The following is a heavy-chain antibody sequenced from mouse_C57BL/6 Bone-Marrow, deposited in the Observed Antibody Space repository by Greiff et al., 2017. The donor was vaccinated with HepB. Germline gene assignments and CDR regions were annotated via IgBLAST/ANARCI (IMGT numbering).Heavy chain of an antibody. Sequence: EVQGVESGGGLVQPGGSLKLSCAASGFTFSDYYMYWVRQTPEKRLEWVAYISNGGGSTYYPDTVKGRFTISRDNAKNTLYLQMSRLKSEDTAMYYCARPRWFAYWGQGTLVTVSA. V-gene: IGHV5-12*01. J-gene: IGHJ3*01. CDR3: ARPRWFAY. CDR1: GFTFSDYY. CDR2: ISNGGGST.